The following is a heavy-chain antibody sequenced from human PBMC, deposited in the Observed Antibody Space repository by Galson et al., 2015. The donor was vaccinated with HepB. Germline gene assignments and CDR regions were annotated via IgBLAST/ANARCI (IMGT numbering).Heavy chain of an antibody. V-gene: IGHV3-23*01. CDR2: ISGSGGST. Sequence: SLRLSCAASGFTFSSFATSWVRQAPGKGLECVSVISGSGGSTHYADSVKGRFTISRDNSKNTLYLQMNSLSAEDTAVYYCAKELTSSSPAPGYWGQGTLVTVSS. CDR1: GFTFSSFA. D-gene: IGHD6-6*01. J-gene: IGHJ4*02. CDR3: AKELTSSSPAPGY.